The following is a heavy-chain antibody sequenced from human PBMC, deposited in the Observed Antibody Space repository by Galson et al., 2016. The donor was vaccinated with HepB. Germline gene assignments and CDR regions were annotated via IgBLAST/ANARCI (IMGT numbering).Heavy chain of an antibody. CDR3: ARDRDWNLDF. Sequence: SVKVSCKAPGYSFSTYGISWVRQTPGQGLEWMGWISTNSGNTKYSQILQDRVTLTRDTSTRTAYMELRSLRSDDTAIYYCARDRDWNLDFWGQGTLVTVSS. J-gene: IGHJ4*02. D-gene: IGHD1-1*01. CDR2: ISTNSGNT. CDR1: GYSFSTYG. V-gene: IGHV1-18*04.